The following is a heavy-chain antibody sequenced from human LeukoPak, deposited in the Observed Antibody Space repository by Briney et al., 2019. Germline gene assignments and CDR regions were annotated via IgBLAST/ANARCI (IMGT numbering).Heavy chain of an antibody. Sequence: ASVKVSCKASGYTFTGYYMHRVRQAPAHGLEWIGWINPKSGDTNYAQKFQDRVTMTSDTSINTAYMELTRLRSYVTAVYYCAREAAGADYWGQGTLVTVSS. CDR1: GYTFTGYY. CDR2: INPKSGDT. J-gene: IGHJ4*02. CDR3: AREAAGADY. D-gene: IGHD6-19*01. V-gene: IGHV1-2*02.